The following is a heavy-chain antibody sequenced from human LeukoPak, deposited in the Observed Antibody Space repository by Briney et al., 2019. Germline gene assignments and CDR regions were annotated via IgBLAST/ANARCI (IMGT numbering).Heavy chain of an antibody. J-gene: IGHJ5*02. D-gene: IGHD1-26*01. CDR1: GYTFTSHY. CDR2: MNPSGGST. Sequence: ASVKVSCKASGYTFTSHYMQWVRQAPGQGLEWMGIMNPSGGSTRYAQKFQGRATMTRDTSTSTVYMELSSLRSEDTAVYFCAREGPPGPGWELRFLNWFDPWGQGTLVTVSS. CDR3: AREGPPGPGWELRFLNWFDP. V-gene: IGHV1-46*01.